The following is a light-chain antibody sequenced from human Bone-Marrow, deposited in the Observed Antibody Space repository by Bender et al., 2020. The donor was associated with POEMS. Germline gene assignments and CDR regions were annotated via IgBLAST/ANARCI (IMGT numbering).Light chain of an antibody. CDR3: SSHTSIRTYV. CDR1: SSDVGSYNL. Sequence: QSALTQPASVSGSPGQSISISCTGTSSDVGSYNLVSWYQQHPDKAPKLMIYEGSKRPSGVSNRFSGSKSGNTASLTISGLQAEDEADYYCSSHTSIRTYVFGTGTKVTVL. J-gene: IGLJ1*01. V-gene: IGLV2-14*02. CDR2: EGS.